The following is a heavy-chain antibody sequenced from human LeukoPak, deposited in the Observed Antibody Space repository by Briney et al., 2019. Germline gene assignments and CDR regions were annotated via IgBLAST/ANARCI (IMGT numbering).Heavy chain of an antibody. J-gene: IGHJ3*02. Sequence: APVKVSCKASGYTFTSYYMHWVRQAPGQGLEWMGIINPSGGSTSYAQKFQGRVTMTRDMSTSTVYMELSSLRSEDTAVYYCARDRYDSSGYYGSVAFDIWGQGTMVTVSS. D-gene: IGHD3-22*01. CDR1: GYTFTSYY. CDR3: ARDRYDSSGYYGSVAFDI. V-gene: IGHV1-46*01. CDR2: INPSGGST.